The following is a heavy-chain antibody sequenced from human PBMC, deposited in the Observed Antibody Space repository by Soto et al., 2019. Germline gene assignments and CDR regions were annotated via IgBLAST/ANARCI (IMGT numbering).Heavy chain of an antibody. CDR3: ARPNCSSTSCYTGGMDV. J-gene: IGHJ6*02. CDR1: GFTFSDYY. Sequence: GGSLRLSCAASGFTFSDYYMSWIRQAPGKGLEWVSYISSSGSTIYYADSVKGRFTISRDNAKNSLYLQMNSLRAEDTAVYYCARPNCSSTSCYTGGMDVWGQGTTVTVAS. V-gene: IGHV3-11*01. D-gene: IGHD2-2*02. CDR2: ISSSGSTI.